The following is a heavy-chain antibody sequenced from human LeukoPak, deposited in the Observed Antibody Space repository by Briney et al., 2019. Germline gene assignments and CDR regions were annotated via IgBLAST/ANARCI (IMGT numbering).Heavy chain of an antibody. D-gene: IGHD3-3*01. V-gene: IGHV3-53*01. Sequence: GGSLRLSCAASGFTFNSYWMSWVRQAPGKGLEWVSVIYGGGSTYYADSVKGRFTISRNNSKNALYLQMNSLRAEDTAVYYCARDGYYDFWSGLGPPDYWGQGTLVTVSS. CDR3: ARDGYYDFWSGLGPPDY. CDR1: GFTFNSYW. J-gene: IGHJ4*02. CDR2: IYGGGST.